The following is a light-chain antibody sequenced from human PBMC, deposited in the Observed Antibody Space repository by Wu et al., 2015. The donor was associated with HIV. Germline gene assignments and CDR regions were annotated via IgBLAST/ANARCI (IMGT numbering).Light chain of an antibody. CDR3: QHYHNWPPWT. Sequence: EVVMTQSPATLSVSPGERATLSCRTSQSVSNSLAWYQHKPGQGPRLLIYGSFTRVSGTPARFSGSGSGTEFTLTISDIQSEDFAVYYCQHYHNWPPWTFGQGTKVEMK. CDR1: QSVSNS. CDR2: GSF. J-gene: IGKJ1*01. V-gene: IGKV3-15*01.